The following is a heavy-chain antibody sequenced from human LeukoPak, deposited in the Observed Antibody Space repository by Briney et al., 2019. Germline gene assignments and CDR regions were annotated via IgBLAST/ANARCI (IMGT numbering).Heavy chain of an antibody. CDR2: MNPNSGNT. V-gene: IGHV1-8*03. CDR3: ARTYDFWSGSWFDP. J-gene: IGHJ5*02. Sequence: ASVKVSCKASGYTFTSYDINWVRQATGQGLEWMGWMNPNSGNTGYAQKFQGRVTITRNTSVSTAYMELSSLRSEDTAVYYCARTYDFWSGSWFDPWGQGTLVTVSS. CDR1: GYTFTSYD. D-gene: IGHD3-3*01.